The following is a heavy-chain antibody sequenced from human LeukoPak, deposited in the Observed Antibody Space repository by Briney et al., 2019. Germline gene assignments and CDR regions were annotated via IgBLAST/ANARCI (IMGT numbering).Heavy chain of an antibody. J-gene: IGHJ1*01. V-gene: IGHV3-23*01. D-gene: IGHD3-22*01. Sequence: PGGSLRLSCAASGFTFSSYAMSWVRQAPGKGLEWVSVISGSGGSTSYADSVKGRFTISRDNSKNTLYLQMNSLRAEDTAVYYCAKDEWRSGYQVSPQHWGQGTLVTVSS. CDR2: ISGSGGST. CDR3: AKDEWRSGYQVSPQH. CDR1: GFTFSSYA.